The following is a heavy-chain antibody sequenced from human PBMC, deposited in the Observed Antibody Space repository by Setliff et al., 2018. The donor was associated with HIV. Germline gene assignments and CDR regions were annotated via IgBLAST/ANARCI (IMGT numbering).Heavy chain of an antibody. Sequence: SETLSLTCDVYGGSLSGYYWTWIRQPPGKGLECIGEINHSGNTNYNVSLKSRLTISIDMSKRQFYLRLNSVAAADTAVYYCARRERYCSGLTCYRYFQWWGQGTLVTVSS. D-gene: IGHD2-2*01. CDR1: GGSLSGYY. J-gene: IGHJ1*01. V-gene: IGHV4-34*01. CDR2: INHSGNT. CDR3: ARRERYCSGLTCYRYFQW.